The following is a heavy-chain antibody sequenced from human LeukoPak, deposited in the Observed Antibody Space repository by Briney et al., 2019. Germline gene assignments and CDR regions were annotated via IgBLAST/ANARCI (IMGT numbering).Heavy chain of an antibody. J-gene: IGHJ3*02. CDR1: GYTFTSYD. CDR3: ASSVFLGRRRSSSWSHADDAFDI. Sequence: GASVKVSCKASGYTFTSYDINWVRQATGQGLEWMGWMNPNSGNTGYAQKFQGRVTITRNTSISTAYMELSSLRSEDTAVYYCASSVFLGRRRSSSWSHADDAFDIWGQGTMVTVSS. D-gene: IGHD6-13*01. CDR2: MNPNSGNT. V-gene: IGHV1-8*03.